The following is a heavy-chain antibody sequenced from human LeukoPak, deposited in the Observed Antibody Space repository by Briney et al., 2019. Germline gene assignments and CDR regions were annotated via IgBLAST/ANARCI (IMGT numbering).Heavy chain of an antibody. J-gene: IGHJ5*02. D-gene: IGHD6-13*01. CDR2: IWYDGSNR. CDR3: ARDGRQQLVWGKPYNWFDP. CDR1: GFTFSSYG. Sequence: GGSLRLSCAASGFTFSSYGMHWVRQAPGKGLEWVAVIWYDGSNRYYADSVKGRFTISRDNSKNTLYLQMNSLRAEDTAVYYCARDGRQQLVWGKPYNWFDPWGQGTLVTVSS. V-gene: IGHV3-33*01.